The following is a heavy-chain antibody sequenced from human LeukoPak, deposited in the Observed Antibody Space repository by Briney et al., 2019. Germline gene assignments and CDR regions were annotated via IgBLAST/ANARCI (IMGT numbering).Heavy chain of an antibody. J-gene: IGHJ4*02. CDR1: GFSLSTSGMG. V-gene: IGHV2-5*01. D-gene: IGHD5/OR15-5a*01. Sequence: SGPTLVNPTQTLTLTCSFSGFSLSTSGMGVGWIRQPPGKALEWLALIYWNDDKSYSPSLQSRLTITKDTSKNQVVLTMTNMDPVDTATYYCGHQTWGSSVDYWGQGTLVTVSS. CDR2: IYWNDDK. CDR3: GHQTWGSSVDY.